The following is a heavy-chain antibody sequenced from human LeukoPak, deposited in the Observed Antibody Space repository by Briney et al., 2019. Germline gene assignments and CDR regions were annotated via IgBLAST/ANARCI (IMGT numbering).Heavy chain of an antibody. V-gene: IGHV4-39*07. CDR1: GGSISSSSYY. CDR3: ARPMVRGGGLEYNWFDP. Sequence: PSETLSLTCTVSGGSISSSSYYWGWIRQPPGKGLEWIGSIYYSGSTYYNPSLKSRVTISVDTSKNQFSLKLSSVTAADTAVYYCARPMVRGGGLEYNWFDPWGQGTLVTVSS. CDR2: IYYSGST. J-gene: IGHJ5*02. D-gene: IGHD3-10*01.